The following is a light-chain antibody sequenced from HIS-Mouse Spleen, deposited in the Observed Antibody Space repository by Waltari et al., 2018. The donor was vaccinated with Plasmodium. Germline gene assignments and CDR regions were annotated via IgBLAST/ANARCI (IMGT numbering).Light chain of an antibody. J-gene: IGLJ2*01. CDR2: EGS. Sequence: QSALTQPASVSGSPGQSLPLSCTGTSSDVGSYNLFSWYQQHPVKAPKLMIYEGSKRPSGVSNRFSGSKSGNTASLTISGLQAEDEADYYCCSYAGSSTYVVFGGGTKLTVL. CDR3: CSYAGSSTYVV. CDR1: SSDVGSYNL. V-gene: IGLV2-23*01.